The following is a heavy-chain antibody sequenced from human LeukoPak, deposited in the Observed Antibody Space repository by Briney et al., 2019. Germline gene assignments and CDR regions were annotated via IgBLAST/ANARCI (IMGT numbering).Heavy chain of an antibody. CDR2: IYYSGST. V-gene: IGHV4-59*08. CDR1: GGSISSYY. J-gene: IGHJ4*02. Sequence: SETLSLTCTVSGGSISSYYWSWIRQPPGKGLEWIGYIYYSGSTYYNPSLKSRVTISVDTSKNQFSLKLSSVTAADTAVYYCARAESDFYYFDYWGQGTLVTVSS. CDR3: ARAESDFYYFDY.